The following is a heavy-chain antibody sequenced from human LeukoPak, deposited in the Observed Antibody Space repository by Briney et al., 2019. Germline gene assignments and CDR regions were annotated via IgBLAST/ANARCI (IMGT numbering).Heavy chain of an antibody. CDR2: INNNGNVN. V-gene: IGHV3-7*03. Sequence: GGYLRLSCAAYGFTFSSYWMNWARQAQGKGLEWVANINNNGNVNYYMDSVKGRFTISRDNAKNSLYLQMSNLRAEDTAVYFCARGGGLDVWGQGATVTVSS. CDR3: ARGGGLDV. D-gene: IGHD3-16*01. J-gene: IGHJ6*02. CDR1: GFTFSSYW.